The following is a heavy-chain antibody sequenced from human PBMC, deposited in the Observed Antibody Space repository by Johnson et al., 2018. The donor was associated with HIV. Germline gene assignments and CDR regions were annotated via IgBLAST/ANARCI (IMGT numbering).Heavy chain of an antibody. CDR3: ARGGSDAFDI. D-gene: IGHD3-16*01. CDR1: GFTFINYW. Sequence: EVQLVESGGGLVQPGGSLRLSCAASGFTFINYWMHWVRQAPGKGLVWISTINWNGGRTGYVDSLKGRFTISRDNAKNSLYLQMDSLRPEDTALYYCARGGSDAFDIWGQGTMVTVSS. J-gene: IGHJ3*02. V-gene: IGHV3-74*01. CDR2: INWNGGRT.